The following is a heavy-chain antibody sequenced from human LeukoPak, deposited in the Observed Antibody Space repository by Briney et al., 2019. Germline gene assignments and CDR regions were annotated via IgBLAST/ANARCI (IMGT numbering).Heavy chain of an antibody. D-gene: IGHD2-2*02. Sequence: PEGSLRLSCAASGFTFSNYAMHWVRQAPGKGLEWVSYISSSSSSTIYYADSVKGRFTISRDNAKNSLYLQMSGLRVEDTALYYCARDWNGYCSTTRCYKEHYFDSWGQGTLVTVSS. V-gene: IGHV3-48*04. CDR2: ISSSSSSTI. J-gene: IGHJ4*02. CDR1: GFTFSNYA. CDR3: ARDWNGYCSTTRCYKEHYFDS.